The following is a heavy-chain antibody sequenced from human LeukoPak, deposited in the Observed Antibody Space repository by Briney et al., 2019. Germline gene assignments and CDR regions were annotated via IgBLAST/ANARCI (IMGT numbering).Heavy chain of an antibody. CDR2: TYTGGNS. V-gene: IGHV3-53*01. D-gene: IGHD3-22*01. J-gene: IGHJ3*02. CDR1: GFTFSSYG. Sequence: PGRSLRLSCAASGFTFSSYGMHWVRQAPGKGLEWVSVTYTGGNSYYADSVKGRFIISRDIPKNTLYLQMNSLRAEDSALYYCARGGRGSAAVVAPRSFDIWGQGTMVTVSS. CDR3: ARGGRGSAAVVAPRSFDI.